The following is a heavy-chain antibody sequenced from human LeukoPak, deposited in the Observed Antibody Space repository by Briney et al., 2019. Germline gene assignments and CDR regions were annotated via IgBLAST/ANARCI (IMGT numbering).Heavy chain of an antibody. CDR2: IKQDGSEK. J-gene: IGHJ4*02. D-gene: IGHD2-15*01. CDR3: ARDEAVVFDY. Sequence: GGSLRLSCAASGFTFSSYRMSWVRQAPGKGLEWVANIKQDGSEKYYVDSVKGRFTISRDNAKNSLYLQMNSLRAEDTAVYYCARDEAVVFDYWGQGTLVTVSS. CDR1: GFTFSSYR. V-gene: IGHV3-7*01.